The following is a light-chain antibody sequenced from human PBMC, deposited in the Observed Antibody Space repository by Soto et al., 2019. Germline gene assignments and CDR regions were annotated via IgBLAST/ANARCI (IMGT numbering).Light chain of an antibody. CDR3: QVYNNGPPG. Sequence: EIVLTQSPGTLSLSSGERGTLSCRASQSISINLAWYQQKPGQAPRLLIYGASTRATGIPARSSGGGSGTEFTLTISGLQIEDLATYYCQVYNNGPPGFGQGTRLEI. CDR2: GAS. J-gene: IGKJ5*01. V-gene: IGKV3-15*01. CDR1: QSISIN.